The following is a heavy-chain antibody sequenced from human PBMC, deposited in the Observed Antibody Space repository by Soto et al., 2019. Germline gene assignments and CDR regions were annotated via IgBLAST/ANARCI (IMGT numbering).Heavy chain of an antibody. CDR3: AATLRGHDAFDI. Sequence: GGSLRLSCAASGFTVSSNYMSWVRQAPGKGLEWVSVIYSGGSTYYADSVKGRFTISRDNSKNTLYLQMNSLRAEFIALYFCAATLRGHDAFDIWGQGTMVTVSS. J-gene: IGHJ3*02. V-gene: IGHV3-66*01. D-gene: IGHD3-16*01. CDR1: GFTVSSNY. CDR2: IYSGGST.